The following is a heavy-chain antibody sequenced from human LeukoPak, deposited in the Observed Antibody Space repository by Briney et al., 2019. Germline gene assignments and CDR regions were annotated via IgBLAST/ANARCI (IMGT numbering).Heavy chain of an antibody. CDR1: GYTFNNYG. D-gene: IGHD6-19*01. CDR3: ARWSGGSDWLYHYGMDV. V-gene: IGHV1-18*01. Sequence: ASVKVSCKTSGYTFNNYGISWVRQAPGQGLEWMGWISGYNGYTNSAQQFQGRVTLTMDTSTSTVYMELRGLRSDDTAVYYCARWSGGSDWLYHYGMDVWGQGTTVTVSS. J-gene: IGHJ6*02. CDR2: ISGYNGYT.